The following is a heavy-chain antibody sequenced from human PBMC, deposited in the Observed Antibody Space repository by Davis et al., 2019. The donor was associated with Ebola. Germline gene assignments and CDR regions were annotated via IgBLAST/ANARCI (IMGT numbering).Heavy chain of an antibody. D-gene: IGHD1-1*01. Sequence: SETLSLTCTVSGGSVSSASDFWTWIRQPPGKVPEWIAYVYNIGNTNYNPSLKSRVTISVNKSKNQFSLKMNSVTAADTAVYYCARAQFPTTSDHWGQGTLVTVSS. V-gene: IGHV4-61*01. CDR3: ARAQFPTTSDH. CDR1: GGSVSSASDF. J-gene: IGHJ4*02. CDR2: VYNIGNT.